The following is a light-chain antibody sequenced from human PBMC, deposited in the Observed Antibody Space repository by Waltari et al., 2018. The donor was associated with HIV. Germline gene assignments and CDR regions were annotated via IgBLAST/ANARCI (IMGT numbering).Light chain of an antibody. CDR2: DAS. V-gene: IGKV1-33*01. Sequence: DIQMTQSPSSLSASVGDRVTITCQASQDISNYLNWYQQKPGKAPKLLIADASKCDTGVQSRFSGSRSGTDFTFTISSLQPEDIATYYCQQYDNLPTFGPGTKVDIK. J-gene: IGKJ3*01. CDR3: QQYDNLPT. CDR1: QDISNY.